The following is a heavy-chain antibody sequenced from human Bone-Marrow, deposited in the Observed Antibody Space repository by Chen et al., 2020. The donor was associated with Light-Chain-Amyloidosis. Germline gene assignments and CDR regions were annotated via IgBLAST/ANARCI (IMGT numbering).Heavy chain of an antibody. CDR3: ARERDGRGLDY. D-gene: IGHD3-10*01. Sequence: VESGGGVVQPGRSLRLSCAASGFTFSSYAMYWVRQAPGKGLEWLAFFSYDGSRVSYAGSLKGRFTISRDQSKRKLYLQMNSLGPEDTALYYCARERDGRGLDYWGQGTLVSVST. CDR1: GFTFSSYA. CDR2: FSYDGSRV. V-gene: IGHV3-30*03. J-gene: IGHJ4*02.